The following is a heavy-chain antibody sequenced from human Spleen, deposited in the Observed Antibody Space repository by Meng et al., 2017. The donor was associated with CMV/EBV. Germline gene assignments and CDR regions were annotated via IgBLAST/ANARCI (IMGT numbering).Heavy chain of an antibody. D-gene: IGHD6-19*01. Sequence: GGSLRLSCAASGFIFDDFGLSWVRQAPGKGLEWVSAISGSGGSTYYADSVKGRFTISRDNSKNTLYLQMNSLRAEDTAVYYCAKGHWMASSGWYYFDYWGQGTLVTVSS. V-gene: IGHV3-23*01. CDR2: ISGSGGST. CDR1: GFIFDDFG. CDR3: AKGHWMASSGWYYFDY. J-gene: IGHJ4*02.